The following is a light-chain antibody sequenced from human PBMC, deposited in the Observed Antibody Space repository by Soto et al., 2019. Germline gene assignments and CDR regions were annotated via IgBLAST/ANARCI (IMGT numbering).Light chain of an antibody. V-gene: IGKV3-15*01. CDR1: QGVSSN. J-gene: IGKJ1*01. CDR2: GAS. Sequence: EIVMTQSPATLSVSPGERATLSCRASQGVSSNLAWYQQKPGQAPRLLIYGASTRATGIPARFSGSGSGTAFTLTISSLQSEDFAVYYCQQYNNWWTFGQGTKVDIK. CDR3: QQYNNWWT.